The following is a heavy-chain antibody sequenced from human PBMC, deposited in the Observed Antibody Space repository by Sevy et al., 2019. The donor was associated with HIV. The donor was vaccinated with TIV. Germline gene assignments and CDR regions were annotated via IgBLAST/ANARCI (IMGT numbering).Heavy chain of an antibody. V-gene: IGHV4-30-2*01. J-gene: IGHJ4*02. CDR2: IYHSGST. D-gene: IGHD3-10*01. Sequence: SETLSLTCAVSGGSISSGGYSWGWIRQPPGKGLEWIGYIYHSGSTYYNPSIKSRVTISVDTSKNQFSLKLSSVTAADTAVYYYACITPGYWGQGTLVTVSS. CDR1: GGSISSGGYS. CDR3: ACITPGY.